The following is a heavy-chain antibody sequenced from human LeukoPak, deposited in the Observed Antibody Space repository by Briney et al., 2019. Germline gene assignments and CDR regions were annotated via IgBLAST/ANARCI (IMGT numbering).Heavy chain of an antibody. CDR1: GYILTELS. CDR3: VIMSHTVVPTARIYYYMDI. J-gene: IGHJ6*03. CDR2: FDPENAKT. V-gene: IGHV1-24*01. D-gene: IGHD1-1*01. Sequence: ASVKVSCKVSGYILTELSIHWVRQAPGKGLEWMGSFDPENAKTMSAQTFQGRVTMTEDTSTDTAYMELRSLRSDDTAIYYCVIMSHTVVPTARIYYYMDIWGTGTTVIISS.